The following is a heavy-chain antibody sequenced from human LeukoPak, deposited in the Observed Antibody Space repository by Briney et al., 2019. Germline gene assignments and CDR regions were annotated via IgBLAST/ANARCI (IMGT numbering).Heavy chain of an antibody. CDR2: INSNNGGE. Sequence: ASVKVSCKASGYTFTAHFIHWVRQAPGQGLEWMGQINSNNGGEEYAPKFQGRVTVLRDTSTNTIYLDLTSLTSDDTAVYYCAREPYTTSSDRHEKAFDYWGQGTPVTVSS. V-gene: IGHV1-2*06. CDR1: GYTFTAHF. CDR3: AREPYTTSSDRHEKAFDY. D-gene: IGHD6-6*01. J-gene: IGHJ4*02.